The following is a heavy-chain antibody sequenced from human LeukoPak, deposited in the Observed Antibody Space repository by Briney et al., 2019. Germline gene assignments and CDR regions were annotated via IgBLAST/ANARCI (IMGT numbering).Heavy chain of an antibody. CDR3: ARVLRYGSGSYYQGSFDY. CDR1: GGSISSGGYY. CDR2: IYYSGST. V-gene: IGHV4-31*03. J-gene: IGHJ4*02. Sequence: SETLSLTCTVSGGSISSGGYYWSWLRQHPGRGLEWVGYIYYSGSTYYNPSLKSRVTISVDTSKNQFSLKLSSVTAADTAVYYCARVLRYGSGSYYQGSFDYWGQGTLVTVSS. D-gene: IGHD3-10*01.